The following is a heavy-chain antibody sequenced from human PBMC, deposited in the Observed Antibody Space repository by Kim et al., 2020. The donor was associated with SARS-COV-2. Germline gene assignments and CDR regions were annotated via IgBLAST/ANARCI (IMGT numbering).Heavy chain of an antibody. D-gene: IGHD6-6*01. J-gene: IGHJ6*02. Sequence: SLKSRVTISVDTSKNQFSLKLSSVTAADTAVYYCARDSSWSYYYYYGMDVWGQGTTVTVSS. V-gene: IGHV4-59*01. CDR3: ARDSSWSYYYYYGMDV.